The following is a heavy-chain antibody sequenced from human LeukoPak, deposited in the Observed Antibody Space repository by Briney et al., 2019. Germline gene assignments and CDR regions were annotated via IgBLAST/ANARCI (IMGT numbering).Heavy chain of an antibody. CDR2: IRSEADGGTA. V-gene: IGHV3-15*01. CDR3: TTGFFVVDQR. Sequence: GGSLRLSCVVSGFTFSAHWMSWVRQAPGKGLEWVGRIRSEADGGTADCAAPLKGRFTISRDDSKNTLYLQMNSLKTEDTAVYYCTTGFFVVDQRWGQGTLVTVSS. J-gene: IGHJ4*02. CDR1: GFTFSAHW. D-gene: IGHD2-21*01.